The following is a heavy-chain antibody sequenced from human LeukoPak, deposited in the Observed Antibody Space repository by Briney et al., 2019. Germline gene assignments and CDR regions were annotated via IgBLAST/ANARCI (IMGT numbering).Heavy chain of an antibody. V-gene: IGHV1-69*13. CDR3: ARGTLVGATLGGNDY. CDR1: GYTFISYD. CDR2: IIPIFGTA. Sequence: SVKVSCKASGYTFISYDINWVRQAPGQGLEWMGGIIPIFGTANYAQKFQGRVTITADESTSTAYMELSSLRSEDTAVYYCARGTLVGATLGGNDYWGQGTLVTVSS. D-gene: IGHD1-26*01. J-gene: IGHJ4*02.